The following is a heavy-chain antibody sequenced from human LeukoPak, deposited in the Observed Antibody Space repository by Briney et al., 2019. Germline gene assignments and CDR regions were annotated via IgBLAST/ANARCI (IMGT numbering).Heavy chain of an antibody. D-gene: IGHD6-13*01. CDR1: GYTFTSYA. CDR3: ARDSSSWYMQSGENWFDP. Sequence: ASVKVSCKASGYTFTSYAMHWVRQAPGQRLEWMGWINAGNGNTKYSQKFQGRVTITRDTSASTAYMELSSLRSEDTAVYYCARDSSSWYMQSGENWFDPWGQGTLVTVSS. CDR2: INAGNGNT. V-gene: IGHV1-3*01. J-gene: IGHJ5*02.